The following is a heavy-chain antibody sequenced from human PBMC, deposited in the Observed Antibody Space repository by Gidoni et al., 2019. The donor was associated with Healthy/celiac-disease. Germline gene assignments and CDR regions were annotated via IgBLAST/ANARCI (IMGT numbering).Heavy chain of an antibody. CDR1: GGSCSGYY. V-gene: IGHV4-34*01. CDR3: ARSRRRYSSGWYSPFDP. Sequence: QVQLQQWGAGLLTPSDTLSLTCAVYGGSCSGYYWSWIRQPPGQGLAWIGDNNLSRSTNYHPSLKSRVTISVDTSKNQFSLKLSAVTAEDTAVYCCARSRRRYSSGWYSPFDPWGQGTLVTVSS. J-gene: IGHJ5*02. D-gene: IGHD6-19*01. CDR2: NNLSRST.